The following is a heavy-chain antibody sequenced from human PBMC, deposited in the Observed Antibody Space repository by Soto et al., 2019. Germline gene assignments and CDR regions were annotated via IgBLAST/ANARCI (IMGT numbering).Heavy chain of an antibody. D-gene: IGHD6-19*01. CDR2: SSNSGTFT. CDR1: GFTFSDYY. CDR3: AKDKMEQWLVGGYYDY. J-gene: IGHJ4*02. Sequence: GGSLTLSCEGSGFTFSDYYMSCIRQAPGRGLEWISYSSNSGTFTRYSDSVNGRFSISRDNTKNTLYLQMNSLRADDTAIYYSAKDKMEQWLVGGYYDYWGQGALVTVSS. V-gene: IGHV3-11*05.